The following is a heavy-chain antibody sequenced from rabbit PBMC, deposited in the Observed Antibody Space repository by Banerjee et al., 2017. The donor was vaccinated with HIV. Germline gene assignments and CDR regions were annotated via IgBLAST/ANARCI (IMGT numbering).Heavy chain of an antibody. J-gene: IGHJ4*01. D-gene: IGHD2-1*01. CDR3: ARTIYGDGSAFNL. CDR1: GFSFSSSYD. V-gene: IGHV1S45*01. Sequence: QEQLEESGGDLVKPEGSLTLTCTASGFSFSSSYDTCWVRQAPGKGLEWITYIDNSGSTYYASWAKGRFTISKTSSTTVTLQMTSLTAADTATYFCARTIYGDGSAFNLWGPGTLVTVS. CDR2: IDNSGST.